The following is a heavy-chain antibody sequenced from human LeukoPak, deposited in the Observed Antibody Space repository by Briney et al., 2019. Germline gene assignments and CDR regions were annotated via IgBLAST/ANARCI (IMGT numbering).Heavy chain of an antibody. CDR3: ARDGHYDILTGYFQD. CDR2: ISGSGGST. J-gene: IGHJ1*01. CDR1: GFTFSSYA. Sequence: GGSLRLSCAASGFTFSSYAMSWVRQAPGKGLEWVSAISGSGGSTYYADSVKGRFTISRDNSKNTLYLQMNSLRAEDTAVYYCARDGHYDILTGYFQDWGQGTLVTVSS. V-gene: IGHV3-23*01. D-gene: IGHD3-9*01.